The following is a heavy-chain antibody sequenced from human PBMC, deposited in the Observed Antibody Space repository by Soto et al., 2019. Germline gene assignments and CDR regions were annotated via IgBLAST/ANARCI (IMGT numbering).Heavy chain of an antibody. CDR1: GGTFSSYA. Sequence: QVQLVQSGAEVKKPGSSVKVSCKASGGTFSSYAISWVRQAPGQGLEWMGGINPISGTANYAQKFQGRVTITADESTGTADMEMSSLRSEDTAVYYCARSRGSITSLEIYYYYYYGMDVWGQGTTVTVSS. CDR2: INPISGTA. CDR3: ARSRGSITSLEIYYYYYYGMDV. J-gene: IGHJ6*02. V-gene: IGHV1-69*01. D-gene: IGHD2-2*01.